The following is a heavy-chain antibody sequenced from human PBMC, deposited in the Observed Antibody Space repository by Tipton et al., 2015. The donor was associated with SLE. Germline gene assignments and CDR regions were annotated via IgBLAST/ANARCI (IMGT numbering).Heavy chain of an antibody. D-gene: IGHD2-21*01. V-gene: IGHV3-48*03. J-gene: IGHJ6*02. CDR1: GFTFSLYE. CDR2: ITRSGSI. CDR3: ARAYYGMDA. Sequence: SLRLSCAASGFTFSLYEMNWVRQTPGKGLECVSYITRSGSIYYADSVKGRVTISRDSAKNSLYLQMSSLRVEDTAVYYCARAYYGMDAWGQGTSVTVSS.